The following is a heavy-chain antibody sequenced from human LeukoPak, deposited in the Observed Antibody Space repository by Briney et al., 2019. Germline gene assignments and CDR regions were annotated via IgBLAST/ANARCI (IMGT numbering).Heavy chain of an antibody. CDR1: GFTFSAYS. V-gene: IGHV3-48*02. J-gene: IGHJ4*02. Sequence: GGSLRLSCATSGFTFSAYSMIWVRQTPEKGLECLSYITSSSDSIHYADSVRGRFTVSRDNAKNSLYPQMNSLRDEDTAVYYCARDPGYSRPSSYGYFDHWGQGTLATVSS. D-gene: IGHD1-26*01. CDR3: ARDPGYSRPSSYGYFDH. CDR2: ITSSSDSI.